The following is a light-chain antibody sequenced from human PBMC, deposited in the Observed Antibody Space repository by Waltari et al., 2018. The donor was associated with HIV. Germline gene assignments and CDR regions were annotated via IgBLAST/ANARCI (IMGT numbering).Light chain of an antibody. V-gene: IGKV3-15*01. CDR2: GAS. CDR1: QGVSRN. Sequence: EIVMTQSPSILSVSPWERATLSCRASQGVSRNLAWYQQRPGQAPRLLIYGASVRATDIPARFSGSGSGTEFTLTISSLQSEDFAFYSCQQYNHWPLAFGQGTKVE. J-gene: IGKJ1*01. CDR3: QQYNHWPLA.